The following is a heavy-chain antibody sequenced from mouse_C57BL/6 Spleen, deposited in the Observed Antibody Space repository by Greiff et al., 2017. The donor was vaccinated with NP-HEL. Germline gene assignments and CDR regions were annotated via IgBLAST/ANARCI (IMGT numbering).Heavy chain of an antibody. CDR1: GYSFTGYY. CDR2: IYPYNGVS. Sequence: EVQLKESGPELVKPGASVKISCKASGYSFTGYYMHWVKQSHGNILDWIGYIYPYNGVSSYNQKFKGKATLTVDKSSSTAYMELRSLTSEDSAVYYCARKDYYGSPDFYAMDYWGQGTSVTVSS. D-gene: IGHD1-1*01. CDR3: ARKDYYGSPDFYAMDY. J-gene: IGHJ4*01. V-gene: IGHV1-31*01.